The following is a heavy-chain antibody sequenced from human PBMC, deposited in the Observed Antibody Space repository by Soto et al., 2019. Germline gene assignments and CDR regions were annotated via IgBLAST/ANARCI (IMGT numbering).Heavy chain of an antibody. CDR2: IYYSGST. CDR1: GGSITSGDYY. J-gene: IGHJ4*02. Sequence: SETLSLTCTVSGGSITSGDYYWSWIRQHPGKGLEWIGYIYYSGSTYYNPSLESRVSISVDTSKTQFSLKLSSVTAADTAVYYCARSNSGYDPHDYWGQGTLVTVS. CDR3: ARSNSGYDPHDY. V-gene: IGHV4-31*03. D-gene: IGHD5-12*01.